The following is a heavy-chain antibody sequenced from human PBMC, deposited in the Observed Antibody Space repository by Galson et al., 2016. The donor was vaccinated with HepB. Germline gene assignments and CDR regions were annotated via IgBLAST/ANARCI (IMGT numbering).Heavy chain of an antibody. V-gene: IGHV3-7*03. CDR2: INQDGGEK. CDR3: SKAYSGGSPYRAFDF. J-gene: IGHJ3*01. Sequence: SLRLSCAASGFTFSSHWMHWVRQAPGKGLEWVANINQDGGEKYYVDSVKGRFTISRDTSKNTLYLQMNSLRVEDTAIYYCSKAYSGGSPYRAFDFRGQGTVVTVSP. D-gene: IGHD2-15*01. CDR1: GFTFSSHW.